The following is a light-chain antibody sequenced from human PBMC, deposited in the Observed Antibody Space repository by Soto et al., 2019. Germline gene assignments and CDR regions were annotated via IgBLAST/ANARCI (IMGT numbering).Light chain of an antibody. CDR1: QSVSSD. Sequence: DIVMTQSPATLSVSPGERATLSCRASQSVSSDSAWYQQKPGQAPRLLIYGASTRATGIPTRFSGSGSGTEFTLTISSLQSEDFAVYYCQQYNDWPPYTFGQGTRLEIK. CDR3: QQYNDWPPYT. J-gene: IGKJ2*01. V-gene: IGKV3-15*01. CDR2: GAS.